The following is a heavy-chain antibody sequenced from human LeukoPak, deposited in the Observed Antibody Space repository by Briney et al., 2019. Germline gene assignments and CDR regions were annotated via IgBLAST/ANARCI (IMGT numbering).Heavy chain of an antibody. J-gene: IGHJ6*03. CDR2: IIPIFGTA. CDR3: ARVLRDYGDYGSPGDNYYYYYMDV. D-gene: IGHD4-17*01. V-gene: IGHV1-69*13. Sequence: GASVKVSCKASGGTFSSYAISWVRQAPGQGLEWMGGIIPIFGTANYAQKFQGRVTITADESTSTAYMELSSLRSEDTAVYYCARVLRDYGDYGSPGDNYYYYYMDVWGKGTTVTISS. CDR1: GGTFSSYA.